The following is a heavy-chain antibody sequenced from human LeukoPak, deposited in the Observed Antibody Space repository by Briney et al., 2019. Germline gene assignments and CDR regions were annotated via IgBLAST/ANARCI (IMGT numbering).Heavy chain of an antibody. CDR3: AKGSSGYYPVGYFDY. J-gene: IGHJ4*02. Sequence: GGSLRLSCAASGFTFDDYAMHWVRQAPGKGLEWVSGISWNSGSIGYADSVKGRFTISRDNAKNSLYLQMNSLRAEDTALYYCAKGSSGYYPVGYFDYWGQGTLVTVSS. CDR1: GFTFDDYA. CDR2: ISWNSGSI. D-gene: IGHD3-22*01. V-gene: IGHV3-9*01.